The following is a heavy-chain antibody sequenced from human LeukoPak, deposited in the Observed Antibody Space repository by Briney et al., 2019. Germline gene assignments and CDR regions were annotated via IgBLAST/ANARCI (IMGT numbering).Heavy chain of an antibody. D-gene: IGHD1/OR15-1a*01. Sequence: SETLSLTCTVSGGSISSGGYYWSWIRQHPGKTLEWIGYIYYSGSTYYNPSLKSRVSIAMDTSKNQFSLKLSSVTAADTAVYYCARNELQQHIDHWGQGTLVTASS. CDR2: IYYSGST. CDR1: GGSISSGGYY. CDR3: ARNELQQHIDH. V-gene: IGHV4-31*03. J-gene: IGHJ4*02.